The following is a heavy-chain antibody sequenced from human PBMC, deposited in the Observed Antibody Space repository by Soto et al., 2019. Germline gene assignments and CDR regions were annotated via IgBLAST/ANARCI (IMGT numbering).Heavy chain of an antibody. CDR2: IYYSGST. CDR1: GGSISSSSYY. J-gene: IGHJ6*02. D-gene: IGHD2-15*01. CDR3: ARTPIRKWATHTEDYYYYGMDV. V-gene: IGHV4-39*01. Sequence: ETLSLTCTVSGGSISSSSYYWGWIRQPPGKGLEWIGSIYYSGSTYYNPSLKSRVTISVDTSKNQFSLKLSSVTAADTAVYYCARTPIRKWATHTEDYYYYGMDVWGQGTTVTVSS.